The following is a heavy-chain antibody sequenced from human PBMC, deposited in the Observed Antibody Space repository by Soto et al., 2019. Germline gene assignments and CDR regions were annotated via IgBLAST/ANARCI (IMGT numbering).Heavy chain of an antibody. D-gene: IGHD4-17*01. CDR3: ARTYGDYVLDY. CDR2: IYYSGST. J-gene: IGHJ4*02. CDR1: GCSISSYY. V-gene: IGHV4-59*01. Sequence: QVQLQESGPGLVKPSETLSLTCTVSGCSISSYYWSWIRQPPGKGLEWIGYIYYSGSTNYNPSLKSRVTISLDTSKDKFSLKLSSVTAADPAVYYCARTYGDYVLDYWGQGTLVTVSS.